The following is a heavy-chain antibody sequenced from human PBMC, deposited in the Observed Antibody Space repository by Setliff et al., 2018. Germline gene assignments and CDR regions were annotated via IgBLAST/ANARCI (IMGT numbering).Heavy chain of an antibody. CDR1: GCTFSNYR. CDR2: IWHDGGNK. CDR3: ARTCSGSGCYAGLES. V-gene: IGHV3-33*08. Sequence: GSLRLSCAASGCTFSNYRMHWVRQAPGKGLEWVAVIWHDGGNKYHADSVKGRFTISRDNSKNTLYLQMNSLRPEDTAVYYCARTCSGSGCYAGLESWGQGTPVTVSS. D-gene: IGHD2-15*01. J-gene: IGHJ4*02.